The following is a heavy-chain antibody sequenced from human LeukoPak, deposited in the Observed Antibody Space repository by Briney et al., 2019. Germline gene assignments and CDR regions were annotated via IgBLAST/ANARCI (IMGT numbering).Heavy chain of an antibody. J-gene: IGHJ4*02. CDR3: AEVESSYCRI. CDR2: IGGSGSTT. D-gene: IGHD3-10*01. V-gene: IGHV3-23*01. CDR1: GLTFGNYG. Sequence: GGSLRLSCVASGLTFGNYGMNWVRQAPGKGLEWVSSIGGSGSTTYYADSVRGRFTISRDNSKNSMYPQMSSLRAEDTAIYYCAEVESSYCRIWGQGTLVTVSS.